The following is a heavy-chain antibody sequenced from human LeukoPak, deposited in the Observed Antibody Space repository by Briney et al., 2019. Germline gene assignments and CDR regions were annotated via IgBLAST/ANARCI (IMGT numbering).Heavy chain of an antibody. J-gene: IGHJ5*02. CDR3: ARAADIVVVPAAMGNNWFDP. CDR1: GGSFSGYY. CDR2: INHSGST. D-gene: IGHD2-2*01. Sequence: LSETLSLTCAVYGGSFSGYYWSWIRQPPGKGLEWIGEINHSGSTNYNPSLKSRVTISVDTSKNQFSLKLSSVTAADTAVYCCARAADIVVVPAAMGNNWFDPWGQGTLVTVSS. V-gene: IGHV4-34*01.